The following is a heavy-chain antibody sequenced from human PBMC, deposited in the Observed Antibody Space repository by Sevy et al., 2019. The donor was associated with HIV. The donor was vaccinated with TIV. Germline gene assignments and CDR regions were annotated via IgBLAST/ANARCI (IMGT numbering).Heavy chain of an antibody. CDR1: GGSGGSISDYY. D-gene: IGHD2-15*01. CDR3: ARGGTSLFAP. CDR2: INYSRST. V-gene: IGHV4-59*01. J-gene: IGHJ5*02. Sequence: SETLSLTCSVSGGSGGSISDYYWSWIRQPPGKGLEWIGYINYSRSTKFNPSLKSRVTISVGTSKNQFSLKLTSVTAADTAVYYCARGGTSLFAPWGQGTLVTVSS.